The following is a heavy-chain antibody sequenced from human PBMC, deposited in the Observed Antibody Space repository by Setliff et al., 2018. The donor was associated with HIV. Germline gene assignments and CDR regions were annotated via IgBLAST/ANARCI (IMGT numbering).Heavy chain of an antibody. CDR2: ISHSSSKI. J-gene: IGHJ4*02. CDR1: GFSFSDYS. D-gene: IGHD3-3*01. V-gene: IGHV3-21*01. CDR3: ARGVVLVWLLNH. Sequence: GGSLRLSCVASGFSFSDYSMNWVRRAPGKGLEWLESISHSSSKIFYADSVRARFYISRDGSKNMIFLQMNSLRVDDTAVYYCARGVVLVWLLNHWGQGTRVTVSS.